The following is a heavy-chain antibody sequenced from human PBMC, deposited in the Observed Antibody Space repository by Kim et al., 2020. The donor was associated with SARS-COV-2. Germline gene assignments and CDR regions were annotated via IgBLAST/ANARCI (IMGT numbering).Heavy chain of an antibody. D-gene: IGHD6-19*01. V-gene: IGHV4-34*01. CDR3: ARGAIAVAGGTVDY. J-gene: IGHJ4*02. Sequence: NPSRKCRVTISVDTSKNQFSLKLSSATAEDTAVYYCARGAIAVAGGTVDYWGQGTLVTVCS.